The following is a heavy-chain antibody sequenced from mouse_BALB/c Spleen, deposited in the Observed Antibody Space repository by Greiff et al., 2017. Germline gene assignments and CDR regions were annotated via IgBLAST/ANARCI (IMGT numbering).Heavy chain of an antibody. D-gene: IGHD1-1*02. CDR2: IDPANGNT. V-gene: IGHV14-3*02. Sequence: EVQLQQSGAELVKPGASVKLSCTASGFNIKDTYMHWVKQRPEQGLEWIGRIDPANGNTKYDPKFQGKATITADTSSNTAYLQLSSLTSEDTAVYYSARWVGSVGYFDVWGAGTTVTVSS. J-gene: IGHJ1*01. CDR3: ARWVGSVGYFDV. CDR1: GFNIKDTY.